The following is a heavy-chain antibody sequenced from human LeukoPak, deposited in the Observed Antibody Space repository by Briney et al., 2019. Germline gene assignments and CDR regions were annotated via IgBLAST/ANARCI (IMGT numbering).Heavy chain of an antibody. V-gene: IGHV1-2*02. Sequence: ASVTDSCKHSGYTFIDNYMHWVRQAPGQGLEWMGWISVESGERRYRQKFQGRVTMTRDTSITKAYMELRRLTSDDTAEYCCAGDVDPYCNLGSCYNYWGQGTLVTVSS. CDR2: ISVESGER. CDR3: AGDVDPYCNLGSCYNY. CDR1: GYTFIDNY. D-gene: IGHD2-15*01. J-gene: IGHJ4*02.